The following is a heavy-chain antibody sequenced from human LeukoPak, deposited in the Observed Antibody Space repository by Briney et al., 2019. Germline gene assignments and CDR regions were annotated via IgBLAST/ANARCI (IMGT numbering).Heavy chain of an antibody. Sequence: GVLRLSCAASGFTFSSYWMHWVRQAPGKGLVWVSRINSDGSSTSYADSVKGRFTISRDNAKNTLYLQMNSLRAEDTAVYYCARGSYGDDSFDYWGQGTLVTVSS. CDR3: ARGSYGDDSFDY. V-gene: IGHV3-74*01. CDR1: GFTFSSYW. D-gene: IGHD4-17*01. CDR2: INSDGSST. J-gene: IGHJ4*02.